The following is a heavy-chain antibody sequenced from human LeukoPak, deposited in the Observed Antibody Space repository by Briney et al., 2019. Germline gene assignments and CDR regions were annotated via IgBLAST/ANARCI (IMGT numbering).Heavy chain of an antibody. CDR3: ARGGGSRDGLTTSFDY. D-gene: IGHD5-24*01. CDR1: GFTFGSYS. CDR2: IYSSGRYI. V-gene: IGHV3-21*01. J-gene: IGHJ4*02. Sequence: GGSLRLSCAASGFTFGSYSMDWVRQVPTKGLEWVSSIYSSGRYIYYADSVKGRFTISRDNAKNSLYLQMNSLRAEDTAVYYCARGGGSRDGLTTSFDYWGQGTVVTVSS.